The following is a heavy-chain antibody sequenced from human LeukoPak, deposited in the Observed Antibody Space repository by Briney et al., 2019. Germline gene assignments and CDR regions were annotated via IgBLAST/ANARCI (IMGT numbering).Heavy chain of an antibody. D-gene: IGHD3-3*01. V-gene: IGHV4-59*01. Sequence: SETLSLTCTVSGGSISRYYWRGLRQPPGKGLEWIGYIYYSGSTKYKPSLKSRVTISVDTSKNQFSLKLSSVTAADTAVYYCARGRCLDAFDIWGQGTMVTVSS. CDR1: GGSISRYY. CDR3: ARGRCLDAFDI. CDR2: IYYSGST. J-gene: IGHJ3*02.